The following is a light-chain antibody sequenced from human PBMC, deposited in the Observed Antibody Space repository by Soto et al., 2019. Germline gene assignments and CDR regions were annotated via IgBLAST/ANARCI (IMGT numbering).Light chain of an antibody. CDR1: SSDIGGYNY. Sequence: QSVLTQPASVSGSPGQAITISCTGTSSDIGGYNYVSWYDHHPGKAPRLIIYEVSNRPSGVSIRFSGSKSGNTAFLTISGLQAEDGAHYYCSSYRTTSPCVFGTGTKVTVL. CDR2: EVS. CDR3: SSYRTTSPCV. J-gene: IGLJ1*01. V-gene: IGLV2-14*01.